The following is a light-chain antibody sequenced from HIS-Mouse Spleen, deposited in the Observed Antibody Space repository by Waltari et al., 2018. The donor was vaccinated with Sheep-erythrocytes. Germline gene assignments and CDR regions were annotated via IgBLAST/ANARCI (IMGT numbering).Light chain of an antibody. CDR3: CSYAGSFWV. CDR1: SSDVGSYNL. CDR2: EGS. V-gene: IGLV2-23*01. J-gene: IGLJ3*02. Sequence: QSALTQPASVSGSPGQSITISCTGTSSDVGSYNLVSWYQQHPGKAPKLMIYEGSKRPLGVSTRFAGSKSGNTASLTISGLQAEDEAEYYCCSYAGSFWVFGGGTKLTVL.